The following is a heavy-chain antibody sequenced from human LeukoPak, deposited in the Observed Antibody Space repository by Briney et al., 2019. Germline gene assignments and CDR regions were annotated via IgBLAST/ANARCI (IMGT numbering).Heavy chain of an antibody. Sequence: GASVKVSCKASGYNFTSYDINWVRQATGQGLEWMGWMQPHSGDTGFAQKFQGRVTITRDTSISSVYMEVSSLTSEDTAVYYCVRVPRDRNSLDSWGQGTLVTVSS. V-gene: IGHV1-8*01. D-gene: IGHD1-7*01. CDR1: GYNFTSYD. J-gene: IGHJ4*02. CDR2: MQPHSGDT. CDR3: VRVPRDRNSLDS.